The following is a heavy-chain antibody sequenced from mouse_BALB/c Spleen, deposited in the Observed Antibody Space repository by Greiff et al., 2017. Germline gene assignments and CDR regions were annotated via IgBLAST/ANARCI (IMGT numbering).Heavy chain of an antibody. Sequence: EVQGVESGGGLVKPGGSLKLSCAASGFTFSDYYMYWVRQTPEKRLEWVATISDGGSYTYYPDSVKGRFTISRDNAKNNLYLQMSSLKSEDTAMYYCARDGPFAYWGAGTLGTVSA. J-gene: IGHJ3*01. V-gene: IGHV5-4*02. CDR2: ISDGGSYT. CDR1: GFTFSDYY. CDR3: ARDGPFAY.